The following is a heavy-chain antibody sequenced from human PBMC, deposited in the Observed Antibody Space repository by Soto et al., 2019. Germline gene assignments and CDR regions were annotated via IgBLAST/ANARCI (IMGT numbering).Heavy chain of an antibody. V-gene: IGHV1-69*12. D-gene: IGHD3-22*01. CDR3: ASHYDSGGYYYRGLDY. Sequence: QVQLVQSGAEVKKPGSSVKVSCKASGGTFNSYAISWVRQAPGQGLEWMGGIIPIFGTADYAQKFQGRVTITAVESTSTAYMELSSLRSEDTAVYYCASHYDSGGYYYRGLDYWGQGTLLTVSS. CDR1: GGTFNSYA. CDR2: IIPIFGTA. J-gene: IGHJ4*02.